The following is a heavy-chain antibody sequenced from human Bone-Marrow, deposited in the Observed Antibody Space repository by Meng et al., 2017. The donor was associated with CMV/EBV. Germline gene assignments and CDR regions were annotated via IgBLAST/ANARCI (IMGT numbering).Heavy chain of an antibody. Sequence: GGSLRLSCAASGFTFSSYSMNWVRQAPGKGLEWVSSISSSSSYIYYADSVKGRFTISRDNAKNSLYLQMNSLRAEDAAVYYCARGSVLRFLEWPDSHVQFDYWGQGNLVTVSS. J-gene: IGHJ4*02. V-gene: IGHV3-21*01. CDR3: ARGSVLRFLEWPDSHVQFDY. D-gene: IGHD3-3*01. CDR2: ISSSSSYI. CDR1: GFTFSSYS.